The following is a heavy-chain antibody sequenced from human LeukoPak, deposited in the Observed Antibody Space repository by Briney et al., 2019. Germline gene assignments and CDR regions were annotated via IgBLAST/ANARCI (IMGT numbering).Heavy chain of an antibody. J-gene: IGHJ1*01. CDR2: ISYDGSNK. CDR1: GFTFSSYA. V-gene: IGHV3-30*04. Sequence: GGSLRLSCAASGFTFSSYAMHWVRQAPGKGLEWVAVISYDGSNKYYADSVKGRFTISRDSSKNTLYLQMNSLRAEDTAVYYCARGYSSGWNAEYFQHWGQGTLVTVSS. CDR3: ARGYSSGWNAEYFQH. D-gene: IGHD6-19*01.